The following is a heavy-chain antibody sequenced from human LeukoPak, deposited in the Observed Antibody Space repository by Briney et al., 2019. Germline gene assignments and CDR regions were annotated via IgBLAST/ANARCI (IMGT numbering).Heavy chain of an antibody. Sequence: PGGSLRLSCAASGFTFSSYAMSWVRQAPGKGLEWVSAISGSGGSTYYADSVKGRFTISRDNSKNTLYLQTNSLRAEDTAVYYCANSYSSSWYPYYFDYWGQGTLVTVSS. CDR3: ANSYSSSWYPYYFDY. J-gene: IGHJ4*02. V-gene: IGHV3-23*01. CDR2: ISGSGGST. CDR1: GFTFSSYA. D-gene: IGHD6-13*01.